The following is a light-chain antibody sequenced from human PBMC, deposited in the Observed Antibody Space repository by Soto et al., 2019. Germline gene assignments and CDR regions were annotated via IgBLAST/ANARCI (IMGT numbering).Light chain of an antibody. J-gene: IGKJ5*01. CDR3: KQYNNWPPIT. Sequence: EIVMTQSPATLSVSPGERATLSCRASQSVSSNLAWYQQKPGQAPRLLIYGASTRATGIPARFSGSGSGTEFTLTISSLQSEDFAVNYCKQYNNWPPITFGRGTRLEIK. V-gene: IGKV3-15*01. CDR2: GAS. CDR1: QSVSSN.